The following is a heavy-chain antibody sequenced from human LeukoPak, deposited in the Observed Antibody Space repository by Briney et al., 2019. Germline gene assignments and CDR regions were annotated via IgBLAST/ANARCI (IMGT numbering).Heavy chain of an antibody. CDR3: ARGFWLIPIAVAGFGY. J-gene: IGHJ4*02. Sequence: ASVKGSCKASGYTFTGYYMHWVRQAPGQGLEWMGWINPNSGGTNYAQKFQGRVTMTRDTSISTAYMELSRLRSDDTAVYYCARGFWLIPIAVAGFGYWGQGTLVTVSS. CDR2: INPNSGGT. V-gene: IGHV1-2*02. CDR1: GYTFTGYY. D-gene: IGHD6-19*01.